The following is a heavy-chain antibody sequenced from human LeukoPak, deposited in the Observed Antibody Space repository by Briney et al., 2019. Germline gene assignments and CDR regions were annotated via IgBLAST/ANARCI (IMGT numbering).Heavy chain of an antibody. J-gene: IGHJ3*02. D-gene: IGHD3-22*01. CDR3: ARASYYYDTTGLGAVDI. CDR2: INWNSDNI. V-gene: IGHV3-9*01. CDR1: GFTFNDHA. Sequence: SLRLLCAAWGFTFNDHAMYCVREAPGRGVEWVSGINWNSDNIGYADALKGRFTISRDDAKNSLFLQMNSLRTEDSAVYYCARASYYYDTTGLGAVDIWGQGTMVTVSS.